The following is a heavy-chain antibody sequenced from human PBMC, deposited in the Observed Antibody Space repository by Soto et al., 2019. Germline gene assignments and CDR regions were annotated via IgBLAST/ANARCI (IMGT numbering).Heavy chain of an antibody. CDR2: INPNSGDT. J-gene: IGHJ6*02. D-gene: IGHD3-9*01. Sequence: GXSVKVSCKASGYLFSGYHIHWVRQAPGRGLEWMGWINPNSGDTEYAQNFQGRVTMTRDTSFNLVYMEMSGLMSDDTAVYYCARDARGTRGFDEMDIWGQGATVTVSS. CDR1: GYLFSGYH. V-gene: IGHV1-2*02. CDR3: ARDARGTRGFDEMDI.